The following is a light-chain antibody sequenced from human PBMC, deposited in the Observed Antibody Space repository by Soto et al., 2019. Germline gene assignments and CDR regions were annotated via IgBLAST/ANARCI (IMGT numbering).Light chain of an antibody. Sequence: QSALTHPASVSGSPGQSITISCTGTSSGVGGYNYVSWYQQHPGKAPKFMIYDVSNRPSGVSNRFSGSKSGNTASLTISGLQAEDEADYYCCSYTTSNTRQIVFGTGTKVTVL. CDR1: SSGVGGYNY. J-gene: IGLJ1*01. CDR2: DVS. V-gene: IGLV2-14*01. CDR3: CSYTTSNTRQIV.